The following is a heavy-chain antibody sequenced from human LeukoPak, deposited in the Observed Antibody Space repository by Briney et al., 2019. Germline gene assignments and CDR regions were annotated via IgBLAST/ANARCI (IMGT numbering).Heavy chain of an antibody. D-gene: IGHD2-2*01. J-gene: IGHJ6*04. V-gene: IGHV1-2*02. CDR1: GYTFTGYY. Sequence: ASVKVSCKASGYTFTGYYMHWVRQAPGQGLEWMGWINHNSGGTNYAQKFQGRVTMTRDTSISTAYMELSRLRSDDTAVYYCARDRGIVVVPAARMDVWGKGTTVTVSS. CDR2: INHNSGGT. CDR3: ARDRGIVVVPAARMDV.